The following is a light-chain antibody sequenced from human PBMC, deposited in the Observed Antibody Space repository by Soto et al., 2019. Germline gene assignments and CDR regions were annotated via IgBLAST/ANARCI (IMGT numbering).Light chain of an antibody. V-gene: IGLV2-8*01. J-gene: IGLJ2*01. CDR2: EVS. CDR1: SSDVGGYNY. CDR3: RSHVGSDNLVV. Sequence: QSALTQPPSASGSPGQSVTISCTGTSSDVGGYNYVSWYQQHPGKAPKLMIYEVSKRPSGVPDRFSGSKSGNTASLTVSGLQAEDEADDYCRSHVGSDNLVVFGGGTQLTVL.